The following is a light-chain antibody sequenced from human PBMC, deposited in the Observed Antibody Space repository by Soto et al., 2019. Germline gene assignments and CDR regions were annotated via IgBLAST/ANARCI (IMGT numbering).Light chain of an antibody. CDR2: GAS. CDR3: QQYGNPPQT. Sequence: EAVLTQSPGTLSLTPGERVTLSCRASQSVRSSYLACYQQKPGQAPSLLIYGASGRATGIPDRFSGSGSGTDFTLTISRLEPEDFAVYYCQQYGNPPQTFGQGTKVEIK. V-gene: IGKV3-20*01. CDR1: QSVRSSY. J-gene: IGKJ1*01.